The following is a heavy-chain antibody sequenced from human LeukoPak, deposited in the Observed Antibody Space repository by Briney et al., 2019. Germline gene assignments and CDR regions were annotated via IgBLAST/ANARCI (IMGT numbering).Heavy chain of an antibody. CDR2: IYYSGST. J-gene: IGHJ4*02. D-gene: IGHD3-10*01. Sequence: PSETLSLTCTVSGGSISSGGYYWSWIRQHPGKGLEWIGYIYYSGSTYYNPSLKSRVTISVDTSKNQFSLKLSSVTAADTAVYYCARGLITMVRGELDYWGQGTLVTVSS. CDR1: GGSISSGGYY. CDR3: ARGLITMVRGELDY. V-gene: IGHV4-31*03.